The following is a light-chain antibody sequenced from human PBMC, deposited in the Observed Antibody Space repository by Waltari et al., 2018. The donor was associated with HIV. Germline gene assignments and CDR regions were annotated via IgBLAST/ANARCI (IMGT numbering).Light chain of an antibody. J-gene: IGLJ3*02. CDR2: EGT. CDR3: CSCATPNTRV. Sequence: QSALTQPASVSGSPGQSISISCTGTSSDVGSCKFVHWYQQHPGKAPKLLIYEGTKRPSGVSNRFSASKSGNTASLTISGLQAEDEADYYCCSCATPNTRVFGGGTKLTVL. CDR1: SSDVGSCKF. V-gene: IGLV2-23*01.